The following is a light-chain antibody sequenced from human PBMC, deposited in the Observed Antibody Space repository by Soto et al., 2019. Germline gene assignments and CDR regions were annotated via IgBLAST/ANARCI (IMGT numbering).Light chain of an antibody. Sequence: QPVLTQPASVSGSPGQSITISCTGTASDVGSYKFVSWYQHLPGKAPKLVIFEGSERPSGISDRFSGSKSGNTASLTISGLQPEDEAYYYCCAYAANSNFPFGGGTKLTVL. V-gene: IGLV2-23*03. CDR2: EGS. J-gene: IGLJ2*01. CDR1: ASDVGSYKF. CDR3: CAYAANSNFP.